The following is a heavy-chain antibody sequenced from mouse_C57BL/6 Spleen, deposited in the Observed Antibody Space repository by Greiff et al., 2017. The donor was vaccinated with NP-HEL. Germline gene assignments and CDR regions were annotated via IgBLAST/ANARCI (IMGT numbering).Heavy chain of an antibody. CDR1: GYTFTSYW. CDR2: IDPSDSYT. V-gene: IGHV1-50*01. Sequence: QVQLQQPGAELVKPGASVKLSCKASGYTFTSYWMQWVKQRPGQGLEWIGEIDPSDSYTNYNQKFKGKATLTVDTSSSTAYMQLSSLTSEDSAVYYCARWNYGSSWYFDVWGTGTTVTVSS. D-gene: IGHD1-1*01. J-gene: IGHJ1*03. CDR3: ARWNYGSSWYFDV.